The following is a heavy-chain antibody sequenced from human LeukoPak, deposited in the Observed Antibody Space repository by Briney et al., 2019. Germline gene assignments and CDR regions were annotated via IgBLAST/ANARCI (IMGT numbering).Heavy chain of an antibody. CDR2: TYYNSKWYN. Sequence: SQTLSLTCAISGDSVSGKSVAWNWIRQSPSRGLEWLGRTYYNSKWYNDYATSVKSRININPDTSRNQFSLQLNSVTPEDTAVYYCARGQRNAFDYWGQGTLVTVSS. V-gene: IGHV6-1*01. CDR1: GDSVSGKSVA. J-gene: IGHJ4*02. CDR3: ARGQRNAFDY.